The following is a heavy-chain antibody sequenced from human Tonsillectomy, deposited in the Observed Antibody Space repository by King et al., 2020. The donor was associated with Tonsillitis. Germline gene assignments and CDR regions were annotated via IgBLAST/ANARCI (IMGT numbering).Heavy chain of an antibody. J-gene: IGHJ3*02. Sequence: VQLVESGGGLVQPGGSLRLSCAASGFTFNSYAMSWVRQAPGKGLEWVSAISGSGSSTYFADTVTGRFTISRDNSKNTLYLQMNRLRAEDTAIYFCAKDLESSTSYYYTVSFYIWGQGTLVIVSS. CDR1: GFTFNSYA. CDR2: ISGSGSST. D-gene: IGHD3-22*01. V-gene: IGHV3-23*04. CDR3: AKDLESSTSYYYTVSFYI.